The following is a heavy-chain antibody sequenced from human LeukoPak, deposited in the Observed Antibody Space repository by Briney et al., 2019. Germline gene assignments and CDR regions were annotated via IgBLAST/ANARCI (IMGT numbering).Heavy chain of an antibody. J-gene: IGHJ4*02. CDR2: INPSGGST. D-gene: IGHD6-19*01. CDR3: ARGSGFSSGWPNPPDY. Sequence: ASVKVSWKASGYTFTSYYMHWVRQAPGQGLEWMGIINPSGGSTSYAQKFQGRVTMTRDTSTSTVYMELSSLRSEDTAVYYCARGSGFSSGWPNPPDYWGQGTLVTVSS. CDR1: GYTFTSYY. V-gene: IGHV1-46*01.